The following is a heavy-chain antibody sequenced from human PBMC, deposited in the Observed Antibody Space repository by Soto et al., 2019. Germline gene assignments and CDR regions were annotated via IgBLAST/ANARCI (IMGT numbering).Heavy chain of an antibody. V-gene: IGHV3-7*03. CDR1: GFTFSSYW. Sequence: PVGSLRLSCAASGFTFSSYWMSWVRQAPGKGLEWVANIKQDGSEKYYVDSVKGRFTISRDNAKNSLYLQMNSLKASDSAIYFCARHGYSSSWYPDHWGQGTLVTVSS. CDR2: IKQDGSEK. D-gene: IGHD2-2*03. CDR3: ARHGYSSSWYPDH. J-gene: IGHJ4*02.